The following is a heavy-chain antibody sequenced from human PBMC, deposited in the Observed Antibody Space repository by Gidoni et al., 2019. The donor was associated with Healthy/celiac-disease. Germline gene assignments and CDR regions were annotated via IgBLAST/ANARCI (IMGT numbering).Heavy chain of an antibody. J-gene: IGHJ6*02. CDR2: ISSSGSTI. V-gene: IGHV3-48*03. CDR1: GFTFSSYE. D-gene: IGHD6-6*01. CDR3: AREHSSSGYYYYGMDV. Sequence: EVQLVESGGGLVQPGGSLRLYCAASGFTFSSYEMTWVRQAPGKGLESVSYISSSGSTIYYADSVKGRFTISRDNAKNSLYLQMNSLRAEDTAVYYCAREHSSSGYYYYGMDVWGQGTTVTVSS.